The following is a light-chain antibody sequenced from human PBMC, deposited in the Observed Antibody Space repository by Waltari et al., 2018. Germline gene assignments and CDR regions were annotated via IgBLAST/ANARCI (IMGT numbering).Light chain of an antibody. V-gene: IGKV1-39*01. CDR3: QQSSTDPG. CDR2: SAS. Sequence: ITCRASQSIGTYLNWYQQKPGQAPKLLIYSASTLQSGVPSRFRGSGSETDLTLTINGLQAEDFATYYCQQSSTDPGFGPGTKVDIK. J-gene: IGKJ3*01. CDR1: QSIGTY.